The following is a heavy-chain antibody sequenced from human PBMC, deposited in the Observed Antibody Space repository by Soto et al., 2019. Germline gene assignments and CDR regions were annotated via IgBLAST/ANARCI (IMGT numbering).Heavy chain of an antibody. Sequence: QVQLVQSGAEVKKPGASVKVSCKASGYTFTSYGITWVRQAPGQRLEWMGWISVYNGNTNYAQKSQGRVTMTTDTSTSTAYMELRSLRSDDTAVYYCAREGAYSYGGGSNDAFDIWGQGTMVTVAS. J-gene: IGHJ3*02. CDR1: GYTFTSYG. CDR2: ISVYNGNT. CDR3: AREGAYSYGGGSNDAFDI. D-gene: IGHD5-18*01. V-gene: IGHV1-18*01.